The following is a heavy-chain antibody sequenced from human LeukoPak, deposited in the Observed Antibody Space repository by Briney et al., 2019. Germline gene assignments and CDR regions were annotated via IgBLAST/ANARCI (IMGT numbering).Heavy chain of an antibody. V-gene: IGHV4-4*07. CDR3: AREARSGYEGFWSDP. CDR2: IYSTGTT. Sequence: PSETLSLTCTVSGGSMNQYYWSWIRQPAGKGLEWIGRIYSTGTTYYKPSLKSRVTMSVDTSHNQFFLKLNSVTAADTAVYYCAREARSGYEGFWSDPWGQGTVVTVSS. J-gene: IGHJ5*02. D-gene: IGHD5-12*01. CDR1: GGSMNQYY.